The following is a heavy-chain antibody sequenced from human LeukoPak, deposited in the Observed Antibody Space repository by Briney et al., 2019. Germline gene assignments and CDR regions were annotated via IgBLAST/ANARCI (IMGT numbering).Heavy chain of an antibody. Sequence: SETLSLTCSVSGDSISSYFWAWIRQPPGKGLEWIGYVCYNGTTNYNPSLRNRVAISIDTSKNQFSLKLNSATAADTAVYYCATSGGFNSPRHYWGQGALVTVSS. CDR1: GDSISSYF. D-gene: IGHD3-16*01. J-gene: IGHJ4*02. CDR3: ATSGGFNSPRHY. CDR2: VCYNGTT. V-gene: IGHV4-59*01.